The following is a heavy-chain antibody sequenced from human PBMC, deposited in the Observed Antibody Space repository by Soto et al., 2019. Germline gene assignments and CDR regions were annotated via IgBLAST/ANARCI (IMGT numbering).Heavy chain of an antibody. CDR3: ARDHPPPRRFLEWPRPYYFDY. D-gene: IGHD3-3*01. V-gene: IGHV4-31*03. CDR2: IYYSGST. CDR1: GGSISSGGYY. J-gene: IGHJ4*02. Sequence: QVQLQESGPGLVKPSQTLSLTCTVSGGSISSGGYYWSWIRQHPGKGLEWIGYIYYSGSTYYNPSLKSRVTISVDTSKNQFSLKLSSVTAADTAVYYCARDHPPPRRFLEWPRPYYFDYWGQGTLVTVSS.